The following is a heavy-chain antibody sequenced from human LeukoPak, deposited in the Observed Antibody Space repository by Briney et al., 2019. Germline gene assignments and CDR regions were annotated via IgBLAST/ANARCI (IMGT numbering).Heavy chain of an antibody. Sequence: ASVKVSCKASGYTFTNYHMYWVRQAPGQGLEWMGRINPSSGDTNYAQKFQGRVTTTRDTSISTAYMELSRLRSDDTAVYYCARDSRIAVAAYYFAYWGQGTLVTVSS. J-gene: IGHJ4*02. V-gene: IGHV1-2*06. CDR2: INPSSGDT. CDR3: ARDSRIAVAAYYFAY. D-gene: IGHD6-19*01. CDR1: GYTFTNYH.